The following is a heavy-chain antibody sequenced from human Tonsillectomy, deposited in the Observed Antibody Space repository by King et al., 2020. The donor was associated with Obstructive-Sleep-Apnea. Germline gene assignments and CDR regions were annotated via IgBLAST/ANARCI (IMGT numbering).Heavy chain of an antibody. CDR2: IKSKTDGGTT. CDR1: GFSFSNAW. V-gene: IGHV3-15*01. J-gene: IGHJ4*02. CDR3: STVGDYGTEFDY. Sequence: QLVQSGGGLVKPGGSLRLSCAASGFSFSNAWMSWVRQAPGKGLEWGGRIKSKTDGGTTVYAAPVKCRFTISRDDLKNTLYLQMNRLKTEDTAVYYCSTVGDYGTEFDYWGQGTLVTVSS. D-gene: IGHD4-17*01.